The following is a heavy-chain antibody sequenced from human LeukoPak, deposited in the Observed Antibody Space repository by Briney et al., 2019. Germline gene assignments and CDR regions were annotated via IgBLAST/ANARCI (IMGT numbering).Heavy chain of an antibody. CDR2: IYTSGST. Sequence: SETLSLTCTVSGGSISSYYWSWIRQPAGKGLEWIGRIYTSGSTNYNPSLKSRVTISVDTSKNQFSLKLSSVTAADTAVYYCARARGSSWLYYFDYWGQGTLVTVSS. D-gene: IGHD6-13*01. CDR3: ARARGSSWLYYFDY. V-gene: IGHV4-4*07. CDR1: GGSISSYY. J-gene: IGHJ4*02.